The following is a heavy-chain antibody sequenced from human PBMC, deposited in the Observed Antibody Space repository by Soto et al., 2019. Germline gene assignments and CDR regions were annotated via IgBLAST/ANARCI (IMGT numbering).Heavy chain of an antibody. CDR3: ARDQRAVVVAAKEYNRFDP. CDR1: GGSISSGGYY. D-gene: IGHD2-15*01. CDR2: IYYSGST. V-gene: IGHV4-31*03. J-gene: IGHJ5*02. Sequence: SETLSLTCTVSGGSISSGGYYWSWIRQHPGKGLEWIGYIYYSGSTYYNPSLKSRVTISVDTSKNQFSLKLSSVTAADTAVYYCARDQRAVVVAAKEYNRFDPWGQGTLVTVSS.